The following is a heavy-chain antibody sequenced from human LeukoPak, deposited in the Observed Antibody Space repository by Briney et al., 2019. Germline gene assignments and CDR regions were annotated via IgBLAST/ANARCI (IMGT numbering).Heavy chain of an antibody. D-gene: IGHD3-3*01. V-gene: IGHV1-2*06. J-gene: IGHJ4*02. CDR1: GYTFTGYY. Sequence: ASVKVSCKASGYTFTGYYMHWVRQAPGQGLEWMGRINPNSGGTNYAQKFQGRVTMTRDTSISTAYMELSRLRSDDTAVYYCARVIFGDSNAIDYGGQGTLVTASS. CDR3: ARVIFGDSNAIDY. CDR2: INPNSGGT.